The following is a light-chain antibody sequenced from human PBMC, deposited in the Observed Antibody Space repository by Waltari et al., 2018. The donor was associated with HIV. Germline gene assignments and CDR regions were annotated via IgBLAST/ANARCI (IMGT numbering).Light chain of an antibody. J-gene: IGLJ3*02. CDR3: QTWVTGILV. CDR2: VNSDGSH. Sequence: QLVLSQSPSASASLGASVKLTCTLSSGHSSYAIAWHQQQPEKGPQYLMKVNSDGSHTKGDVIPDRFSGSSSGAERYLTISSLQSEDEADYYCQTWVTGILVFGGGTKLTVL. CDR1: SGHSSYA. V-gene: IGLV4-69*01.